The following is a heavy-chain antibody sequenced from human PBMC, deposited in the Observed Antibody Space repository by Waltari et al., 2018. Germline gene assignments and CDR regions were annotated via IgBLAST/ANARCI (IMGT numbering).Heavy chain of an antibody. CDR3: ARGGSYYYMDY. J-gene: IGHJ4*02. V-gene: IGHV4-38-2*01. CDR2: IYHSGST. D-gene: IGHD1-26*01. CDR1: GYSISSGYY. Sequence: QVQLQESGPGLVKPSETLSLTCAVSGYSISSGYYWGCIRQPPGKGLEWIGSIYHSGSTYYNPSLKSRVTISVDTSKNQFSLKLSSVTAADTAVYYCARGGSYYYMDYWGQGTLVTVSS.